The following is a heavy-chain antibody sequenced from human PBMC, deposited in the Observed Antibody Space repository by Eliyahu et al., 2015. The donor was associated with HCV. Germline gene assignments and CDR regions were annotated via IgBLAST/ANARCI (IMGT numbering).Heavy chain of an antibody. V-gene: IGHV3-23*01. J-gene: IGHJ4*02. CDR1: GFSFXXYA. CDR3: AKDRYKSMVHALYFDY. D-gene: IGHD1-14*01. CDR2: ISGSGGNT. Sequence: EVQLLESGGGLVQPGGSLRLSCAASGFSFXXYAMSWVRQAPGKGLGWVSSISGSGGNTHYADSVKGRFTISRDNSKNTLYLQMNSLRAEDTAVYYCAKDRYKSMVHALYFDYWGQGTLVTVSS.